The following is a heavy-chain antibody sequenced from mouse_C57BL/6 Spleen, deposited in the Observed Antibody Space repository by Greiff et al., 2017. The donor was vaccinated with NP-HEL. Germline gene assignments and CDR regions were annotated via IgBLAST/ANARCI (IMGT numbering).Heavy chain of an antibody. J-gene: IGHJ2*01. CDR1: GYTFTSYW. D-gene: IGHD1-1*01. V-gene: IGHV1-52*01. CDR2: IDPSDSET. Sequence: QVQLQQPGAELVRPGSSVKLSCKASGYTFTSYWMHWVKQRPIQGLEWIGNIDPSDSETHYNQKFKDKATLTVDKSSSTAYMQLSSLTSEDSAVYYCAVYYYGSSFDYWGQVTTLTVSS. CDR3: AVYYYGSSFDY.